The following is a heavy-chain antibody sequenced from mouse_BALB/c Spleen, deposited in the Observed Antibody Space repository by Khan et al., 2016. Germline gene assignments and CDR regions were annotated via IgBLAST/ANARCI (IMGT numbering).Heavy chain of an antibody. V-gene: IGHV3-1*02. D-gene: IGHD1-1*01. J-gene: IGHJ4*01. CDR3: ARRYDGSKYEKDDAMDY. Sequence: VQLQESGPDLVKPSQSLSLTCTVTGYSITSGYSWHWIRQFPGNQLEWMGYIHYSGNTTYNPSLKSRISLTRDTSKNQFFLQLNSVTTEDTATYYCARRYDGSKYEKDDAMDYGGQGTSVTVSS. CDR2: IHYSGNT. CDR1: GYSITSGYS.